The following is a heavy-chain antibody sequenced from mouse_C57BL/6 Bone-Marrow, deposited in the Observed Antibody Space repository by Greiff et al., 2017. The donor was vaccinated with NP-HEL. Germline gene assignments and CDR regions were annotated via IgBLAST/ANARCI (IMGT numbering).Heavy chain of an antibody. D-gene: IGHD1-1*01. V-gene: IGHV5-6*01. Sequence: EVQLMESGGDLVKPGGSLKLSCAASGFTFSSYGMSWVRQTPDKRLEWVATISSGGSYTYYPDSVKGRFTISRDNAKNTLYLQMSSLKSEDTAMYYCARRGITTVVPFDYWGQGTTLTVSS. CDR3: ARRGITTVVPFDY. CDR1: GFTFSSYG. J-gene: IGHJ2*01. CDR2: ISSGGSYT.